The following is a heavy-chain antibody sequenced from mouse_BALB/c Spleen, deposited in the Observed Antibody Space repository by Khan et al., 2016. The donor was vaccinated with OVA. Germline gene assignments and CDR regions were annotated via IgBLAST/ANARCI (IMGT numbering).Heavy chain of an antibody. J-gene: IGHJ3*01. Sequence: VQLQESGAELVKPGASVKLSCKASGYTFTSYYMYWVKQRPGQGLEWIGEINPSNGGTNFNEKFKIKATLTVDKSSSTADMQLSSLTSEDSAVYYCIRGEYGGFAYWGQGTLVTVSA. CDR1: GYTFTSYY. V-gene: IGHV1S81*02. D-gene: IGHD1-2*01. CDR2: INPSNGGT. CDR3: IRGEYGGFAY.